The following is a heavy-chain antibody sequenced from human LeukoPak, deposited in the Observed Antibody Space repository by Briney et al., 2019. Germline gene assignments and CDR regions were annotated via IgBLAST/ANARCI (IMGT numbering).Heavy chain of an antibody. CDR2: INHSGST. CDR1: GYSISSGYY. Sequence: PSETLSLTCTVSGYSISSGYYWSWVRQPPGKGLEWIGEINHSGSTNYNPSLKSRVTISVDTSKNQFSLKLSSVTAADTAVYYCARHFALYYYGSGSRNWFDPWGQGTLVTVSS. V-gene: IGHV4-38-2*02. D-gene: IGHD3-10*01. CDR3: ARHFALYYYGSGSRNWFDP. J-gene: IGHJ5*02.